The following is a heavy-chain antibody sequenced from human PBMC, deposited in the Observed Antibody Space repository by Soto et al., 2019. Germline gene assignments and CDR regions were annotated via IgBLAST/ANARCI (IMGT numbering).Heavy chain of an antibody. V-gene: IGHV3-30-3*01. D-gene: IGHD2-15*01. CDR3: ATGLGYCSGGSCSKFDY. CDR2: ISYDGSNK. J-gene: IGHJ4*02. Sequence: GGSLRLSCAASGFTFSSYAMHWVRQAPGKGLEWVAVISYDGSNKYYADSVKGRFTISRDNSKNTLYLQMNSLRAEDTAVYYCATGLGYCSGGSCSKFDYWGQGTLVTVSS. CDR1: GFTFSSYA.